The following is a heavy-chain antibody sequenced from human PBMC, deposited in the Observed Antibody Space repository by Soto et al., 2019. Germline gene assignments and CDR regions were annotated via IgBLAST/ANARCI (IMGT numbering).Heavy chain of an antibody. Sequence: QLQLQESGPGLVKPSETLSLTCTVSGGSISSSSYYWGWIRPPPGKGLEWIGSIYYSGSTYYNPSLKRRVTISVETSKNHFSLKLSSVTDADTAVYYCARQPRGSGSYPLFDYWGPGTLVTVSS. D-gene: IGHD3-10*01. CDR1: GGSISSSSYY. V-gene: IGHV4-39*01. J-gene: IGHJ4*02. CDR3: ARQPRGSGSYPLFDY. CDR2: IYYSGST.